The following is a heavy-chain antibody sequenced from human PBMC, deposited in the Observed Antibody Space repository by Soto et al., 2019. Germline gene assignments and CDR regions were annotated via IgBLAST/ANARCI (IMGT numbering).Heavy chain of an antibody. D-gene: IGHD5-12*01. CDR3: ARDRVVDTISGYGMDV. J-gene: IGHJ6*02. CDR1: GYTFTGYY. Sequence: ASVNVYCQACGYTFTGYYMHWVRHAPGQGLEWMGWISAYNGNTNYAQKLQGRVTMTTDTSTSTAYMELRSLRSDDTAVYYCARDRVVDTISGYGMDVWGQETTDTVSS. CDR2: ISAYNGNT. V-gene: IGHV1-18*04.